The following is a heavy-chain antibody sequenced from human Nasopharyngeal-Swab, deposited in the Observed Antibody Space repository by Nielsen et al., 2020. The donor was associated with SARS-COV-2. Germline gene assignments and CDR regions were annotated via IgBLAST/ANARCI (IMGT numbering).Heavy chain of an antibody. CDR3: ATLAYDFWSGQTLLRGWFDP. V-gene: IGHV1-24*01. Sequence: ASVKVSCKVSGYTLTELSMHWVRQAPGKGLEWMGGFDPEDGETLYAQKFQGRVTMTEDTSTDTAYMELSSLRSEDTAVYYCATLAYDFWSGQTLLRGWFDPWSQGTLVTVSS. CDR2: FDPEDGET. CDR1: GYTLTELS. D-gene: IGHD3-3*01. J-gene: IGHJ5*02.